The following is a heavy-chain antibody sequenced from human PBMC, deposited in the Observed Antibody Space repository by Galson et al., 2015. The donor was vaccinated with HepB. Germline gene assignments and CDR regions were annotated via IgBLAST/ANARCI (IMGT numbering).Heavy chain of an antibody. J-gene: IGHJ4*02. Sequence: VKVSCKVSGYTFTDYYMHWVQQAPGKGLEWMGLVDPEDGETIYAEKFQGRVTITADTSTDTAYMELSSLRSEDTAVYYCATQGSIAAAGTDYWGQGTLVTVSS. V-gene: IGHV1-69-2*01. CDR2: VDPEDGET. CDR3: ATQGSIAAAGTDY. D-gene: IGHD6-13*01. CDR1: GYTFTDYY.